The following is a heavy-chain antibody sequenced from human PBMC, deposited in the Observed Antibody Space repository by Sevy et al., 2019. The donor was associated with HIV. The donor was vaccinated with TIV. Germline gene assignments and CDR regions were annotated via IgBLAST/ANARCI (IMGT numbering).Heavy chain of an antibody. V-gene: IGHV4-61*01. CDR2: IYYSGST. J-gene: IGHJ1*01. D-gene: IGHD3-22*01. CDR3: ATGEAYYYDSSGSFQH. CDR1: GGSVSSGSYY. Sequence: SETLSLTCTVSGGSVSSGSYYWSWIRQPPGKGLEWIGYIYYSGSTNYNPSLKSRVTISVDTSKNQFSLKLSSVTAADTAVYHCATGEAYYYDSSGSFQHWGQGTLVTVSS.